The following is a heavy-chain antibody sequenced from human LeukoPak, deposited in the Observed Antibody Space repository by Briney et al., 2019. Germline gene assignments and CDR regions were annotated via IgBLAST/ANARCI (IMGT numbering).Heavy chain of an antibody. Sequence: SETLSLTCAVYGGSFSGYYWSWIRQPPGKGLEWIGEINHSGSTNYNPSLKSRVTISVDTSKNQFSLKLSSVTAADTAVYYCARILGYCSSTSCSSVAFDIWGQGTMVTVSS. CDR3: ARILGYCSSTSCSSVAFDI. CDR2: INHSGST. V-gene: IGHV4-34*01. CDR1: GGSFSGYY. D-gene: IGHD2-2*01. J-gene: IGHJ3*02.